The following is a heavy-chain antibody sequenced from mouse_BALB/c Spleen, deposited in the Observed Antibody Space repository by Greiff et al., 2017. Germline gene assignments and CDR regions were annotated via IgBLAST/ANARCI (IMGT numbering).Heavy chain of an antibody. J-gene: IGHJ3*01. V-gene: IGHV1-67*01. CDR2: ISTYYGNT. CDR1: SYTFTDYA. D-gene: IGHD2-3*01. CDR3: ARGDDGYPFAY. Sequence: QVQLQQSGPELVRPGVSVKISCKGSSYTFTDYAMHWVKQSHAKSLEWIGVISTYYGNTNYNQKFKGKATMTVDKSSSTAYMELARLTSEDSAVYYCARGDDGYPFAYWGQGTLVTVSA.